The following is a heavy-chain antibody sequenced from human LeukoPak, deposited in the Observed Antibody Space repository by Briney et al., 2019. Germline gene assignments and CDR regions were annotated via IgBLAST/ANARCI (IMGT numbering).Heavy chain of an antibody. CDR1: GXTFSDYY. J-gene: IGHJ5*02. V-gene: IGHV3-11*03. CDR2: ISSSSSYT. CDR3: ARVLCSGGSCYSGWFDP. Sequence: GGSLRLSCAASGXTFSDYYMSWIRQAPGKGLEWVSYISSSSSYTNYADSVKGRFTISRDNAKNSLYLQMNSLRAEDTAVYYCARVLCSGGSCYSGWFDPWGQGTLVTVSS. D-gene: IGHD2-15*01.